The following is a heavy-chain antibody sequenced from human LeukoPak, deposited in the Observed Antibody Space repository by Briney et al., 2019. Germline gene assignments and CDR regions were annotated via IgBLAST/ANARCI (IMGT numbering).Heavy chain of an antibody. D-gene: IGHD6-6*01. CDR2: INPNSGGT. J-gene: IGHJ4*02. CDR1: GYTFTGYY. V-gene: IGHV1-2*02. CDR3: ARRGSSSGSGNDFDY. Sequence: GASVKVSCKASGYTFTGYYMHWVRQAPGQGLEWMGWINPNSGGTNYAQKFQGRVTMTRDTSISTAYMELSRLRSDDTAVYYCARRGSSSGSGNDFDYWGQGTLVTVSS.